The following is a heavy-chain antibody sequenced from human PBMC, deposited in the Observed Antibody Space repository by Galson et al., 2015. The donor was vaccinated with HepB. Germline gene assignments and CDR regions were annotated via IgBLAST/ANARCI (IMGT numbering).Heavy chain of an antibody. CDR3: ARSRVKRVYGDQNNPFDY. D-gene: IGHD4-17*01. Sequence: SLRLSCAASGFTFNIYTMGWVRQAPGKGLEWVSAILSDGNTYYTDSVKGRFTISRDNSKNTLDLQMNSLRSEDTAVYYCARSRVKRVYGDQNNPFDYWGQGTLVTVSS. J-gene: IGHJ4*02. CDR1: GFTFNIYT. CDR2: ILSDGNT. V-gene: IGHV3-23*01.